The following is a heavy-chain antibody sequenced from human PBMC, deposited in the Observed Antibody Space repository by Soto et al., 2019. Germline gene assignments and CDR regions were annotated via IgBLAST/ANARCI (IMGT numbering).Heavy chain of an antibody. J-gene: IGHJ6*02. CDR2: ISAYNGNT. D-gene: IGHD3-3*01. CDR3: ARDSPPLRIFGAVNYYYGMDV. V-gene: IGHV1-18*01. CDR1: GYTFTSYG. Sequence: ASVKVSCKASGYTFTSYGISWVRQAPGQGLEWTGWISAYNGNTNYAQKLQGRVTMTTDTSTSTAYMELRSLRSDDTAVYYCARDSPPLRIFGAVNYYYGMDVWGQGTTVTVSS.